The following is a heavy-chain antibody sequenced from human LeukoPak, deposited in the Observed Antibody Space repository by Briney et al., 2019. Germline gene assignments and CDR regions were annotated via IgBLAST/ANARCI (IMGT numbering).Heavy chain of an antibody. CDR3: ARDRGPSYDSGIYYQYYFQF. CDR1: VYTFTAYY. D-gene: IGHD3-10*01. CDR2: INPKSGDT. J-gene: IGHJ4*02. Sequence: GASVKVSCMTFVYTFTAYYVHWMRQAPGQGREWMGWINPKSGDTEYAQNFNGRVTMTRDSSIATAYMSMNTLSPEDTAVYYCARDRGPSYDSGIYYQYYFQFWGQGTLVAVSS. V-gene: IGHV1-2*02.